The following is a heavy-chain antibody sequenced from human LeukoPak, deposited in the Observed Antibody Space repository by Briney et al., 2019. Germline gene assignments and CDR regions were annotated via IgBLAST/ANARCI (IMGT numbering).Heavy chain of an antibody. CDR2: INAGNGNT. Sequence: GGSLRLSCAASGYTFTSYAMHWVRQAPGQRLEWMGWINAGNGNTKYSQKFQGRVTITRDTSASTAYMELRSLRSDDTAVYYCARDRGSYQWDFDYWGQGTLVTVSS. J-gene: IGHJ4*02. V-gene: IGHV1-3*01. D-gene: IGHD1-26*01. CDR1: GYTFTSYA. CDR3: ARDRGSYQWDFDY.